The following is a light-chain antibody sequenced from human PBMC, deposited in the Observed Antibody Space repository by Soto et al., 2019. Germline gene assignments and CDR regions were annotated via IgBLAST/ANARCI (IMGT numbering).Light chain of an antibody. CDR3: ATWDGSLPGEV. Sequence: QSVLTQPPSVSGAPGQRVSISCTGSSTNIGAGYGVHWYQQRPGTAPKLLIVGGTIRPSGVPDRFSASTSGTSGTLDITGLQTGDEADYYCATWDGSLPGEVFGGGTKVTVL. V-gene: IGLV1-40*01. CDR2: GGT. J-gene: IGLJ2*01. CDR1: STNIGAGYG.